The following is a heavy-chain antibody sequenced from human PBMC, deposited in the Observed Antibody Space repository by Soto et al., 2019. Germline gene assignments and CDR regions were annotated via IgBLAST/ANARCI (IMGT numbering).Heavy chain of an antibody. J-gene: IGHJ4*02. Sequence: QVQLVESGGGVVQPGRSLRLSCAASGFTFSSYGMHWVRQAPGKGLEWVAIISYDGSNTYYADSVKGRVTISRDNSKNSLYLQMNSLRAEDTSVYYCAKEGGLSGSYYISSSYYFDYWGQGPLVTVSS. CDR1: GFTFSSYG. CDR3: AKEGGLSGSYYISSSYYFDY. V-gene: IGHV3-30*18. CDR2: ISYDGSNT. D-gene: IGHD1-26*01.